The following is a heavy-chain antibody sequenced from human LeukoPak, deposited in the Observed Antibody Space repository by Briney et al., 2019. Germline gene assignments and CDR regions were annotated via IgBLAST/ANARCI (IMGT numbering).Heavy chain of an antibody. CDR1: GFTFSSYA. V-gene: IGHV3-30-3*01. CDR2: ISYDGSNK. Sequence: GGSLRLSCAASGFTFSSYAMHWVRQAPGKGLEWVAVISYDGSNKYYADSVKGRFTISRDNSKNTLYLQMNSLRAEDTAVYYCAREATVVSGEDYWGQGTLVTVSS. CDR3: AREATVVSGEDY. D-gene: IGHD4-23*01. J-gene: IGHJ4*02.